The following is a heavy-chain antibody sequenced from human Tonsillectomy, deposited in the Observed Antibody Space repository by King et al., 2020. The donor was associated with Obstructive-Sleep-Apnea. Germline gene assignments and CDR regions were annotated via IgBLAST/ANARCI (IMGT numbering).Heavy chain of an antibody. CDR2: IYHSGTT. Sequence: VQLQESGPGLVKPSGTLSLTCAVSGGSIINTNLWTLVRQPPGKGLEFIGQIYHSGTTNYNPSLRSRVTISVDKSKNQFSLKLRFVTAADTAVYYCARTTYGDYALDYWGQGTLVTVSS. D-gene: IGHD4-17*01. CDR1: GGSIINTNL. J-gene: IGHJ4*02. CDR3: ARTTYGDYALDY. V-gene: IGHV4-4*02.